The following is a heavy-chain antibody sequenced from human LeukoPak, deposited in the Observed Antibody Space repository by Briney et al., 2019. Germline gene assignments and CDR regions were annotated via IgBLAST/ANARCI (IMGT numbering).Heavy chain of an antibody. D-gene: IGHD6-19*01. J-gene: IGHJ3*02. V-gene: IGHV1-18*01. CDR3: ARDFGSSGWYPIDAFDI. Sequence: ASVKVSCKASNYTLSNYGITWVRQAPGHGLEWMGWISADNGNTHYAQKIQGRVTMTRDMSTSTVYMELSSLRSEDTAVYYCARDFGSSGWYPIDAFDIWGQGTMVTVSS. CDR2: ISADNGNT. CDR1: NYTLSNYG.